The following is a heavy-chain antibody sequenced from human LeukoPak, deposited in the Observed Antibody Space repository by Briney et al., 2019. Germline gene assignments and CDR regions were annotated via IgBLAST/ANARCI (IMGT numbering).Heavy chain of an antibody. CDR2: IYYSGST. J-gene: IGHJ3*02. CDR1: GGSISSYY. V-gene: IGHV4-59*01. CDR3: ARGRASNDAFDI. Sequence: SETLSLTCTVSGGSISSYYWSWIRQPPGRGLEWIGYIYYSGSTNYNPSLKSRVTISVDTSKNQFSLKLSSVTAADTAVYYCARGRASNDAFDIWGQGTVVTVSS.